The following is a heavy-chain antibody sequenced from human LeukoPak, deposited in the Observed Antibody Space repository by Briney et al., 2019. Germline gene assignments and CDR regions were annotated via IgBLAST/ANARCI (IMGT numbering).Heavy chain of an antibody. CDR1: GFTFSGSA. D-gene: IGHD3-22*01. J-gene: IGHJ3*02. Sequence: GGSLRLSCAASGFTFSGSAVHWVRQASGKGLEWVGRIRSKANTYATAYAASVKGRFTISRDDSKNTAYLQMNSLETEDTAVYYCTRRDERSGYYYHSFDMWGQGTRVTVSS. CDR2: IRSKANTYAT. V-gene: IGHV3-73*01. CDR3: TRRDERSGYYYHSFDM.